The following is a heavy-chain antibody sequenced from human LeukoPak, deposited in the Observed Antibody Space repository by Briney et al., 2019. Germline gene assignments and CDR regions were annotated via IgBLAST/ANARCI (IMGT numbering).Heavy chain of an antibody. CDR2: ISGSGGNT. CDR3: AKCLTSTGTCYFDY. D-gene: IGHD1-1*01. Sequence: GGSLRLSCAASGFTFSNYAMSWVRQAPGEGLEWVSSISGSGGNTYYADSVNGRFTISRDNSQNTFFLQMNSLRADDTAIYYCAKCLTSTGTCYFDYWGQGTLVTVSS. CDR1: GFTFSNYA. V-gene: IGHV3-23*01. J-gene: IGHJ4*02.